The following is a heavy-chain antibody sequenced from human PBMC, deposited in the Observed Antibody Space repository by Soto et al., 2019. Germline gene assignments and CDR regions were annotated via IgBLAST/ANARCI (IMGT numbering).Heavy chain of an antibody. J-gene: IGHJ6*02. CDR3: ASSPAYYYYYGMDV. CDR1: GGSISSYY. Sequence: SETLSLTCSVSGGSISSYYWSWIRQPPGKGLEWIGYIYYSGSTNYNPSLKSRVTISLDTSKNQFALKLSSVTAADTAVYYCASSPAYYYYYGMDVWGQGTTVTVSS. CDR2: IYYSGST. V-gene: IGHV4-59*01.